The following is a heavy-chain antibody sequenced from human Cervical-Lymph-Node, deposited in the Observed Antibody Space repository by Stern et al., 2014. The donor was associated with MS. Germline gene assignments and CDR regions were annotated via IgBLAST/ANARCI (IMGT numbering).Heavy chain of an antibody. J-gene: IGHJ3*01. D-gene: IGHD3-16*02. V-gene: IGHV5-51*01. Sequence: VQLVQSGPEGKKPGESLKISCKGFGYNFPNHWIGWVRQMPGKGLEWMGIIYPDDSDTRYSPSFQGLFTISADKSLSTAYLQWSSLRAADTAIYYCARQIAGTPADGYTAFDVWGQGTTVTVSS. CDR3: ARQIAGTPADGYTAFDV. CDR1: GYNFPNHW. CDR2: IYPDDSDT.